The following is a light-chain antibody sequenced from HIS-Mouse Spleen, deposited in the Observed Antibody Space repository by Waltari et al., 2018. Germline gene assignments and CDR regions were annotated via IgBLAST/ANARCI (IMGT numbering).Light chain of an antibody. CDR3: QQFNSYPWT. CDR1: QGISSA. Sequence: AIQLTQSPSSLSASVGDRVTITCRASQGISSALAWYQQKPGKAPKLVIYDASSLESGVPSRFSGSGSGTDFTLTISSLQPEDFATYYCQQFNSYPWTFGQGTKVEIK. J-gene: IGKJ1*01. CDR2: DAS. V-gene: IGKV1-13*02.